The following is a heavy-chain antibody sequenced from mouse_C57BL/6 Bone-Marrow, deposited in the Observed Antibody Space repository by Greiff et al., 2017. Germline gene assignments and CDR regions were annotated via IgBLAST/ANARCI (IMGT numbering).Heavy chain of an antibody. J-gene: IGHJ4*01. Sequence: VQLQQSGPELVKPGASVKISCKASGYSFTSYYIHWVKQRPGQGLEWIGWVYPGSGNTKYNEKFKGKATLTADTSSSTAYMQLSSLTSEDSAVYYCARYDYGGIDYWGQGTSVTVSS. CDR3: ARYDYGGIDY. CDR1: GYSFTSYY. CDR2: VYPGSGNT. V-gene: IGHV1-66*01. D-gene: IGHD2-4*01.